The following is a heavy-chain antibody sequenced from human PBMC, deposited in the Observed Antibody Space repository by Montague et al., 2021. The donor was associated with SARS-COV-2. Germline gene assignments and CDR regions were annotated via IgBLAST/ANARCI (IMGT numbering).Heavy chain of an antibody. CDR1: GLSLNTRRVC. V-gene: IGHV4-39*01. D-gene: IGHD3-10*01. CDR2: IYYTGST. Sequence: LVKPTQTLILTCSLSGLSLNTRRVCVSWIRQPPGKGLEWIGSIYYTGSTYYNPSLKSRVTISVDTSKNQFSLKLSSVTAADTAVYYCARHITGSGNAFDXWGQGTMVTVSS. CDR3: ARHITGSGNAFDX. J-gene: IGHJ3*02.